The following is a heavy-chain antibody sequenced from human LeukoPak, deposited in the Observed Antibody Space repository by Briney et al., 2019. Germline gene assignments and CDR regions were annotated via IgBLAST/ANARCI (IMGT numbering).Heavy chain of an antibody. CDR3: ASGSVAFLSQLAPANDC. D-gene: IGHD2-2*01. V-gene: IGHV1-2*02. Sequence: ASVKVSFKGSVYTFTRYYMHWVRQAPAQGLEWVGLINPNSGGTNYAQRFQSRVTITSDTYLRADSMELSRLISDDTAVYYCASGSVAFLSQLAPANDCRGQGTLVTVPP. J-gene: IGHJ4*02. CDR1: VYTFTRYY. CDR2: INPNSGGT.